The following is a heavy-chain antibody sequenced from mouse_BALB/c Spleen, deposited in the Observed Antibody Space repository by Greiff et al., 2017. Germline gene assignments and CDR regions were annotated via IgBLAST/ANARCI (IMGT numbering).Heavy chain of an antibody. CDR2: IAPGSGST. D-gene: IGHD6-5*01. J-gene: IGHJ2*01. V-gene: IGHV1S41*01. CDR1: GYTFTSYW. Sequence: DLVKPGASVKLSCKASGYTFTSYWINWIKQRPGQGLEWIGRIAPGSGSTYYNEMFKGKATLTVDTSSSTAYIQLSSLSSEDSAVYFCAREAYKYYFDYWGQGTTLTVSS. CDR3: AREAYKYYFDY.